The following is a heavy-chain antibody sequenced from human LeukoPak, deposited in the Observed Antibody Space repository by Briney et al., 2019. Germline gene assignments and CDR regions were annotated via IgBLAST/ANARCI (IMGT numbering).Heavy chain of an antibody. D-gene: IGHD6-19*01. CDR1: GGSFSGYY. CDR3: ARTSSGWYPI. CDR2: INHSGST. V-gene: IGHV4-34*01. Sequence: SETLSLTCAVYGGSFSGYYWSWIRQPPGKGLEWIGEINHSGSTNYNPSLKSRVTISVDTSKNQFSLKLSSVTAADTAVYYCARTSSGWYPIWGQGTLVTVSS. J-gene: IGHJ4*02.